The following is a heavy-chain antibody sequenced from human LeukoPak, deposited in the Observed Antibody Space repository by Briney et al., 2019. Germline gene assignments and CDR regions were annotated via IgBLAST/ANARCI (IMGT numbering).Heavy chain of an antibody. CDR1: GFTFSSYS. Sequence: GGSLRLSCAASGFTFSSYSMNWVRQAPGKGLEWVSYVSSSSSTIYYADSVKGRFTISRDNAKNSLYLQMNSLRAEDTAVYYCARDHYDFWSGFNNWFDPWGQGTLVTVSS. D-gene: IGHD3-3*01. CDR3: ARDHYDFWSGFNNWFDP. J-gene: IGHJ5*02. V-gene: IGHV3-48*01. CDR2: VSSSSSTI.